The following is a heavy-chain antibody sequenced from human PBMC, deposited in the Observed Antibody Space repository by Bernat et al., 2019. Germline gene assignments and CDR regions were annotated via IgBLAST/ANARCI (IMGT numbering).Heavy chain of an antibody. CDR2: VKIKTDGETT. CDR1: GFTFSNAW. V-gene: IGHV3-15*07. D-gene: IGHD3-3*01. Sequence: EMQLVESGGGLVKPGGSLRLSCAASGFTFSNAWMNWVRQAPGKGLEWVGRVKIKTDGETTDYATPVKGRFTISRDDSKNTLYLQMNGLKSEDTAVYYCTTGSVEGGWGQGTLVTVSS. CDR3: TTGSVEGG. J-gene: IGHJ4*02.